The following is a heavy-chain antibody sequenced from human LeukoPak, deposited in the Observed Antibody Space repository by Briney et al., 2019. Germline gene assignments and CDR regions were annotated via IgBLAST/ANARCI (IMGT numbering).Heavy chain of an antibody. V-gene: IGHV4-59*01. CDR3: ARTTAMVLFDY. Sequence: PSETLSLTCTVSGGSISGYYWSWIRQPPGKGLEWIGYIYYSGSTNYNPSLKSRVTISVDTPKNQFSLKLSSVTAADTAVYYCARTTAMVLFDYWGQGTLVTVSS. D-gene: IGHD5-18*01. J-gene: IGHJ4*02. CDR2: IYYSGST. CDR1: GGSISGYY.